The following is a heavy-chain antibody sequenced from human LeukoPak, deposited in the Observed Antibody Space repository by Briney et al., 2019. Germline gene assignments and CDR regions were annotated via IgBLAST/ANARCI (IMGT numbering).Heavy chain of an antibody. CDR3: ARSVPPDIVVVVAAKDAFDI. J-gene: IGHJ3*02. Sequence: GGSLRLSCAASGFTFSSYAMHWVRQAPGKGLEWVAVISYDGSNKYYADSVKGRFTISRDNSKNTLYLQMNSLRAEDTAVYYCARSVPPDIVVVVAAKDAFDIWGQGTMVTVSS. CDR2: ISYDGSNK. CDR1: GFTFSSYA. V-gene: IGHV3-30*01. D-gene: IGHD2-15*01.